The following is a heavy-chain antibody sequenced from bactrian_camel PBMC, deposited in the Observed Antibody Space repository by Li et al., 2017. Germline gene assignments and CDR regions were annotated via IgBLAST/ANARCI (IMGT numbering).Heavy chain of an antibody. CDR1: GYTSRPDC. J-gene: IGHJ4*01. CDR3: AGGQYLVGCAPSGPIEYNF. D-gene: IGHD6*01. V-gene: IGHV3S25*01. Sequence: QLVESGGGSVEIGGSLRLSCAASGYTSRPDCLGWFRQAPGKEREGVAHIYFGGGVTKYADSVKGRFTISPDNTYNANAVYLQMNSLKPEDTAMYYCAGGQYLVGCAPSGPIEYNFWGQGTQVTVS. CDR2: IYFGGGVT.